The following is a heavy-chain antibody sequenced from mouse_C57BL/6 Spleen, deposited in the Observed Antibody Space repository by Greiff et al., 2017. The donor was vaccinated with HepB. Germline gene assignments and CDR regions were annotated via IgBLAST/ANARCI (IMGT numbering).Heavy chain of an antibody. V-gene: IGHV1-9*01. CDR1: GYTFTGYW. J-gene: IGHJ3*01. CDR3: ARVFLYYGKGGFAY. Sequence: QVQLQQSGAELMKPGASVKLSCKATGYTFTGYWIEWVKQRPGHGLEWIGEILPGSGSTNYNEKFKGKATFTADTSSNTAYMQLSSLTTEESAIYYCARVFLYYGKGGFAYWGQGTLVTVSA. D-gene: IGHD2-1*01. CDR2: ILPGSGST.